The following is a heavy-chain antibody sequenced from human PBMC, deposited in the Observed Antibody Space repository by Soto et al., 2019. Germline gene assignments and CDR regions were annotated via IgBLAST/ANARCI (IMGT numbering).Heavy chain of an antibody. CDR2: IMPIVGTP. CDR1: GGTFSSFA. CDR3: ALGNAMDV. V-gene: IGHV1-69*01. Sequence: QVQLVQSGAEVKKPGSSVKVSCKASGGTFSSFAINWVRQAPGQGPQWMGGIMPIVGTPNYAQRFQGRVTIITDEVTSTAYMELTSLTVEDTAVYYCALGNAMDVWXQGTTVTVSS. J-gene: IGHJ6*02. D-gene: IGHD7-27*01.